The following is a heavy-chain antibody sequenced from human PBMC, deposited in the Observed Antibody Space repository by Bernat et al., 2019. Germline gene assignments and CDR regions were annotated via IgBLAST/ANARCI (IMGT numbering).Heavy chain of an antibody. D-gene: IGHD3-16*02. CDR3: ARYYDYIWGSSRLKGAFDI. CDR1: GFTFSSYW. J-gene: IGHJ3*02. CDR2: IKQDGSEK. V-gene: IGHV3-7*03. Sequence: EVQLVESGGGLVQPGGSLRLSCAASGFTFSSYWMSWVRQAPGKGLEWVANIKQDGSEKYYGDSVKGRFTNSRDNAKNSLYLQMTSLRAEDTAVYYCARYYDYIWGSSRLKGAFDIWGQGTMVTVSS.